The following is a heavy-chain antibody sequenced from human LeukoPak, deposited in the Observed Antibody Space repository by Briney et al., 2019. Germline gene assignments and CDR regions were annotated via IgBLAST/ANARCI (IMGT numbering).Heavy chain of an antibody. CDR2: IYPGDSDT. CDR1: GYSFTSYW. D-gene: IGHD5-18*01. CDR3: AGTYSYGHYYFDY. V-gene: IGHV5-51*01. Sequence: RESLKISCKGSGYSFTSYWIGWVRQMPGKGLGWMGIIYPGDSDTRYSPSFQGQVTISADKSISTAYLQWSSLKASDTAMYYYAGTYSYGHYYFDYWGQGTLVTVSS. J-gene: IGHJ4*02.